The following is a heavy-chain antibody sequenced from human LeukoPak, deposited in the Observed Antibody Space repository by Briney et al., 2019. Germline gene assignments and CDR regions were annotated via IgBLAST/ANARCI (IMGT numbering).Heavy chain of an antibody. Sequence: GGSLRLSCAASGFTFSSYAMSWVRQAPGKGLEWVSGISGSGGSTYYADSVKGRFTISRDNSKNTLYLQMNSLRAEDTAVYYCARVPVYDYDSSGYYLDYWGQGTLVTVSS. CDR3: ARVPVYDYDSSGYYLDY. CDR2: ISGSGGST. V-gene: IGHV3-23*01. CDR1: GFTFSSYA. J-gene: IGHJ4*02. D-gene: IGHD3-22*01.